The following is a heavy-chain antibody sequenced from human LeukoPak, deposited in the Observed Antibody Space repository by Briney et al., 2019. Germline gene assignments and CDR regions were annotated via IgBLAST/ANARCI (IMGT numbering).Heavy chain of an antibody. V-gene: IGHV4-39*07. CDR2: IYYSCST. D-gene: IGHD2-2*01. J-gene: IGHJ4*02. Sequence: SETLSLTCTVSGGSISSSSYYWGWIRQPPGKGLERIGSIYYSCSTYYNPSLKSRVTISVDTSKNQFSLKLSSVTAADTAVYYCARDPSIVVVPAAYFDYWGQGTLVTVSS. CDR3: ARDPSIVVVPAAYFDY. CDR1: GGSISSSSYY.